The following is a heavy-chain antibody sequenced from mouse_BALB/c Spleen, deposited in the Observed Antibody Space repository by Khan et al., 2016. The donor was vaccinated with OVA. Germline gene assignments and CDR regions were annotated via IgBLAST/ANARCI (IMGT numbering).Heavy chain of an antibody. CDR1: GFSFSSYS. D-gene: IGHD4-1*01. J-gene: IGHJ3*01. V-gene: IGHV5-6*01. Sequence: VQLKESGGDLVKPGGSLKLSCAASGFSFSSYSMSWVRQTPDKRLEWVATISSGGDXTYYPDIVKGRFTISRDNAKNTLYLQMSSLKSEDTAMYYCASHLTGSFAYWGQGTLVTVSA. CDR3: ASHLTGSFAY. CDR2: ISSGGDXT.